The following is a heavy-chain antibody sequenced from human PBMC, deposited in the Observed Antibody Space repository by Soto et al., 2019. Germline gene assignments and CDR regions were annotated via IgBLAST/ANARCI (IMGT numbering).Heavy chain of an antibody. Sequence: ASVKVSCKASGYTFTGYYMHWVRQAPGQGLEWMGWINPNSGGTNYAQKFQGRVTMTRDTSISTAYMELSRLRSDDTAVYYCARCNGLGACCGGSGYPEGEYNGMSVWDQGTTVTVSS. CDR1: GYTFTGYY. V-gene: IGHV1-2*02. J-gene: IGHJ6*02. D-gene: IGHD2-15*01. CDR2: INPNSGGT. CDR3: ARCNGLGACCGGSGYPEGEYNGMSV.